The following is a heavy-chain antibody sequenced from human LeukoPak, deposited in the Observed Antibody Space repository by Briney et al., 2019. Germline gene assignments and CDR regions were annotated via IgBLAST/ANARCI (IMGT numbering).Heavy chain of an antibody. J-gene: IGHJ4*02. Sequence: GGSLRLSCAASGFTFSSYEMNWVRQAPGKGLEWVSYISSSGSTIYYADSVKGRFTISRDNAKNSPYLQMNSLRAEDTAVYYCAATYYYGSGREMPFDYWGQGTLVTVSS. CDR3: AATYYYGSGREMPFDY. V-gene: IGHV3-48*03. CDR1: GFTFSSYE. D-gene: IGHD3-10*01. CDR2: ISSSGSTI.